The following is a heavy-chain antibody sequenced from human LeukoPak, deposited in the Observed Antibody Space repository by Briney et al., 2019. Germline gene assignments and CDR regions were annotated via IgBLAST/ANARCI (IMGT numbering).Heavy chain of an antibody. V-gene: IGHV3-30*03. CDR2: ITYDGIRK. J-gene: IGHJ4*02. CDR3: ARGGSSSWSHGDY. D-gene: IGHD6-13*01. CDR1: GFTFSSYG. Sequence: GGSLRLSCVASGFTFSSYGIHWVRQAPGKGLEWVAVITYDGIRKYYADSVKGRFTISRDNSKNTLYLQMNTLRPEDTAVYYCARGGSSSWSHGDYWGQGTLVTVSS.